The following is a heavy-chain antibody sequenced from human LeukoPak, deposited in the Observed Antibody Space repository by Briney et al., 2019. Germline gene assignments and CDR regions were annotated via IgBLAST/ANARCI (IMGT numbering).Heavy chain of an antibody. CDR1: RGTFSSYA. J-gene: IGHJ4*02. CDR2: IIPIFGTA. Sequence: SVKVSCKASRGTFSSYAISWVRQAPGQGLEWMGGIIPIFGTANYAQKFQGRVTITADESTSTAYMELSSLRSEDTAVYYCARGSPPRRNYDSRGYYSYYFDYWGQGTLVTVSS. V-gene: IGHV1-69*13. CDR3: ARGSPPRRNYDSRGYYSYYFDY. D-gene: IGHD3-22*01.